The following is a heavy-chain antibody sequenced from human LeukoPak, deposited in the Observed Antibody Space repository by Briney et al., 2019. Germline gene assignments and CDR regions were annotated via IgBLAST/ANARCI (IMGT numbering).Heavy chain of an antibody. CDR3: ARDSPRTGP. CDR1: GFTFSSYW. D-gene: IGHD1-1*01. V-gene: IGHV3-74*01. J-gene: IGHJ5*02. Sequence: GGSLRLSCAASGFTFSSYWMHWVRQVPGKGLVWVSHIDSDGSGTTYADSVKGRFIISRDNARNTLYLQMNSLRDEDTAVYYCARDSPRTGPWGQGTLVTVSS. CDR2: IDSDGSGT.